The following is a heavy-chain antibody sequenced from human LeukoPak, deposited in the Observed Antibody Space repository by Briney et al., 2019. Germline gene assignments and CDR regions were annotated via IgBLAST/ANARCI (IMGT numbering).Heavy chain of an antibody. D-gene: IGHD5-12*01. CDR3: VREAYEYHFDY. J-gene: IGHJ4*02. V-gene: IGHV3-21*06. CDR1: GFTFSDYS. CDR2: ISSSSLYI. Sequence: GGSLRLSCAASGFTFSDYSMNWVRQAPGKGLEWVSYISSSSLYINYADSVKGRFTVSRGNAKNSLFLQMNSLRAEDTAVYYCVREAYEYHFDYWGQGTLVTVSS.